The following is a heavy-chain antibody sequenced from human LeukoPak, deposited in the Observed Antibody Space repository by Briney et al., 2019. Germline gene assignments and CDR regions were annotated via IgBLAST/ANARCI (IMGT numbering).Heavy chain of an antibody. J-gene: IGHJ2*01. CDR2: IYTSGST. CDR1: GGSISSGSYY. V-gene: IGHV4-61*02. Sequence: SQTLSLTCTVSGGSISSGSYYWSWIRQPAGKGLEWIGRIYTSGSTNYNPSLKSRVTISVDTSKNQFSLKLSSVTAADTAVYYCANSEGVECSSGTCYTTWYFDLWGRGTLVTVSS. D-gene: IGHD2-2*02. CDR3: ANSEGVECSSGTCYTTWYFDL.